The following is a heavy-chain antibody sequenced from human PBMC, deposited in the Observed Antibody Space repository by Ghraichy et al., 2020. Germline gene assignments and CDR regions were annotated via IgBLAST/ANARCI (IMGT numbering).Heavy chain of an antibody. D-gene: IGHD1-1*01. CDR3: ARELEPPENWFDP. J-gene: IGHJ5*02. CDR2: IYYSGST. V-gene: IGHV4-61*01. CDR1: GGSVSSGSYY. Sequence: SETLSLTCTVSGGSVSSGSYYWSWIRQPPGKGLEWIGYIYYSGSTNYNPSLKSRVTISVDTSKNQFSLKLSSVTAADTAVYYCARELEPPENWFDPWGQGTLVTVSS.